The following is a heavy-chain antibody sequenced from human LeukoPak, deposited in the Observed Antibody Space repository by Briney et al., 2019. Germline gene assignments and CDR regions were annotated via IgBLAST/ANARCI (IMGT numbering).Heavy chain of an antibody. Sequence: PSETLSLTCTVSGGSISSSSYYWGWIRQPPGRGLEWIGSIYYSGSTYYNPSLKSRVTISVDKSKNQFSLNLSSVTAADTAVYYCASKSTTYTMTRGGFDYWGQGTLVTVSS. CDR3: ASKSTTYTMTRGGFDY. D-gene: IGHD2-2*02. J-gene: IGHJ4*02. V-gene: IGHV4-39*07. CDR2: IYYSGST. CDR1: GGSISSSSYY.